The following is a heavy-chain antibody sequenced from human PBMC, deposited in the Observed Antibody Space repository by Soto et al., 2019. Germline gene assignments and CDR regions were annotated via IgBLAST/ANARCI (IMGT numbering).Heavy chain of an antibody. CDR1: GYTFTSYG. V-gene: IGHV1-18*01. CDR3: ARFGYSYGYDPLKIDY. Sequence: ASVKVSCKASGYTFTSYGISWVRQAPGQGLEWMGWISAYNGNTNYAQKLQGRVTMTTDTSTSTAYMELRSLRSDDTAVYYCARFGYSYGYDPLKIDYWGQGTLVTVSS. D-gene: IGHD5-18*01. J-gene: IGHJ4*02. CDR2: ISAYNGNT.